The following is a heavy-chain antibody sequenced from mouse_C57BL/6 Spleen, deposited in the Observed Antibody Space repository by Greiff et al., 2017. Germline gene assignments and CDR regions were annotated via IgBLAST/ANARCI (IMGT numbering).Heavy chain of an antibody. J-gene: IGHJ4*01. V-gene: IGHV1-82*01. CDR2: IYPGDGDT. CDR3: ASRTLDSSGYTYYHAMDY. Sequence: QVQLQQSGPELVKPGASVKISCKASGYAFSSSWMNWVKQRPGKGLEWIGRIYPGDGDTNYNGKFKGKATLTADKSSSTAYMQLSSLTSEDSAVYFCASRTLDSSGYTYYHAMDYWGQGTSVTVSS. D-gene: IGHD3-2*02. CDR1: GYAFSSSW.